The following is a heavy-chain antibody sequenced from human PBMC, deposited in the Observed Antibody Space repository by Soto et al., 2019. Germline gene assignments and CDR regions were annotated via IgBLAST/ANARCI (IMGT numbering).Heavy chain of an antibody. V-gene: IGHV1-8*02. CDR1: GYTFTTYD. CDR3: ARGQYFSDSSGYDDY. CDR2: MNPNSGNT. J-gene: IGHJ4*02. D-gene: IGHD3-22*01. Sequence: ASVKVSCKASGYTFTTYDINWVRQAAGQGLVWMGWMNPNSGNTGYAQKFQDRVTMTRDTSISTAYMELSDLRSEDTAVYYCARGQYFSDSSGYDDYWGQATQVTVSS.